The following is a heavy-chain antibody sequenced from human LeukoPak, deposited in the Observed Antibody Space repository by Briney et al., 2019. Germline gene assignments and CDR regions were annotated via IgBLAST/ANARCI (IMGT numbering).Heavy chain of an antibody. J-gene: IGHJ4*02. CDR3: ARNSSYYNTGGFDY. CDR2: IYYSGST. Sequence: SETLSLTCTVSGAYMRGSTYYWPWLRQPPGKGLEWIGSIYYSGSTHYTPSLKSRVTMSVDTSKNQFSLRVSSVTAADTAVYYCARNSSYYNTGGFDYWGQGILVTVSS. CDR1: GAYMRGSTYY. V-gene: IGHV4-39*01. D-gene: IGHD3-10*01.